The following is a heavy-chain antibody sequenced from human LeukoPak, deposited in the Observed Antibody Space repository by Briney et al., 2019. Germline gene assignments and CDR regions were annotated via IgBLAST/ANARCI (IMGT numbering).Heavy chain of an antibody. CDR3: ARPWFGESPDAFDI. D-gene: IGHD3-10*01. J-gene: IGHJ3*02. CDR2: IIPILGIA. V-gene: IGHV1-69*04. Sequence: ASVKVSCKASGGTFSSYAISWVRQAPGQGLEWMGRIIPILGIANYAQKFQGRVTITADKSTSTAYMELSSLRSEDTAVYYCARPWFGESPDAFDIWGQGTMVTVSS. CDR1: GGTFSSYA.